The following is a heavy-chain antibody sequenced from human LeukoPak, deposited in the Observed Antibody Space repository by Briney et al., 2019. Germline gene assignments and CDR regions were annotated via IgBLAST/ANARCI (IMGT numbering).Heavy chain of an antibody. CDR1: GYTFSDYS. V-gene: IGHV1-2*02. Sequence: ASVKVSCKTSGYTFSDYSIHWVRQAPGQGLEWMGWINPNSGGTNYAQKFQGRVTMTRDTSISTAYMELSRLRSDDTAVYYCASSWIQLDWFDPWGQGTLVTVSS. D-gene: IGHD5-18*01. CDR3: ASSWIQLDWFDP. CDR2: INPNSGGT. J-gene: IGHJ5*02.